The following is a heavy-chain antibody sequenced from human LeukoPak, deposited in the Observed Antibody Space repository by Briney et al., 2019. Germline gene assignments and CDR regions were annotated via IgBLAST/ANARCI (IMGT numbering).Heavy chain of an antibody. Sequence: PSETLSLTCAVYGGSFSGYYWSWIRQPPGKGLEWIGEINHSGSTNYNPSLKSRVTISVDTSKNQFSLNLSSVTAADTAVFYCARRGGSYFFDYWGQGTLVTVSS. D-gene: IGHD1-26*01. V-gene: IGHV4-34*09. CDR2: INHSGST. J-gene: IGHJ4*02. CDR3: ARRGGSYFFDY. CDR1: GGSFSGYY.